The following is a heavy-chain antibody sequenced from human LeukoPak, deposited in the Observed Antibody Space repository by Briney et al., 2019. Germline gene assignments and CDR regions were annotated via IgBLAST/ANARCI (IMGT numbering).Heavy chain of an antibody. CDR1: GYTFTSYG. CDR2: ISSYKGNT. J-gene: IGHJ4*02. Sequence: ASVKGSCKASGYTFTSYGISWVGQAPGQGLEWMEWISSYKGNTNYAQKLQGRVNMTPDTSTSTAYMELRSLRSDDTAVYYCARYRGRDGYNYFAYWGQGTLVTVSS. D-gene: IGHD5-24*01. V-gene: IGHV1-18*01. CDR3: ARYRGRDGYNYFAY.